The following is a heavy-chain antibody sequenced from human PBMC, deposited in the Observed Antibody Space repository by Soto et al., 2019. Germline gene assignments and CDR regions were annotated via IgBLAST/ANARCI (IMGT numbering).Heavy chain of an antibody. CDR3: ARDSRTTTVVTY. CDR1: AFTIRNSW. J-gene: IGHJ4*01. D-gene: IGHD4-17*01. V-gene: IGHV3-7*01. CDR2: KKEDGSEK. Sequence: GGSLRLSCSPSAFTIRNSWMSWVSQAPGQGLEWVANKKEDGSEKYYVDSVKGRFTISRDNAKNSLYLQMNSLRAEDTVVYYCARDSRTTTVVTYWG.